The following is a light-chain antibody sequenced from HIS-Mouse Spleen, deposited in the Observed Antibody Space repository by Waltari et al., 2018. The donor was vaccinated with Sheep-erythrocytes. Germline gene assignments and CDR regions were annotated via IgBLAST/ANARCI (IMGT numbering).Light chain of an antibody. V-gene: IGLV1-40*01. CDR2: GSG. J-gene: IGLJ2*01. CDR3: QSYDSSLSAVV. CDR1: SSNIGAGYD. Sequence: QSVLTQPPSVSGAPGQRVTISCTGSSSNIGAGYDVHWYQQLPGPAPKLPSCGSGNRPPGVPDRFSGSKSGTSASLAITGLQAEDEADYYCQSYDSSLSAVVFGGGTKLTVL.